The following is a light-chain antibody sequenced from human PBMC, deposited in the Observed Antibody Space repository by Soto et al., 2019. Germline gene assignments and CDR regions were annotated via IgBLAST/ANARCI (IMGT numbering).Light chain of an antibody. J-gene: IGKJ4*01. CDR3: LQFTAWPLT. Sequence: IVMTQSPATLSVSPGEKATLSCRASQTVYNNLAWYQQKPGQAPRLLVYFASTRATGVPARFSGSGFGTEFSLTITGLQSEDFALYYCLQFTAWPLTFGGGTKVETK. V-gene: IGKV3-15*01. CDR1: QTVYNN. CDR2: FAS.